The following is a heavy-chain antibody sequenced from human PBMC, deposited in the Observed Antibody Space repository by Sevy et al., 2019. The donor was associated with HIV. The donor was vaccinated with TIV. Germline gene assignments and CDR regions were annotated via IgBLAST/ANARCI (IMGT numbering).Heavy chain of an antibody. CDR2: IYYSGST. D-gene: IGHD2-2*02. CDR3: ARVTREKGYCSNTTCYSGEVDY. Sequence: SETLSLTCFVSGASIITGDYYWSWIRQPPGKGLEWIGYIYYSGSTYYNPSLRSPVTISVDTSKNQFFLKLSSVTAADTDVYYCARVTREKGYCSNTTCYSGEVDYWGQGTLVTVSS. CDR1: GASIITGDYY. V-gene: IGHV4-30-4*01. J-gene: IGHJ4*02.